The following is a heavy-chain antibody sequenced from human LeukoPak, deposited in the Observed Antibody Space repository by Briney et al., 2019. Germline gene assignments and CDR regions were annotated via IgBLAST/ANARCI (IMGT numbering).Heavy chain of an antibody. J-gene: IGHJ4*02. Sequence: SETLSLTCTVSGDSISSYYWSWIRQPPGKGLEWIGYIYYSGSTNYNPSLKSRVTISVDTSKNQFSLKLSSVTAADTAVYYCAGRYSSGYGYWGQGTLVTVSS. CDR3: AGRYSSGYGY. D-gene: IGHD3-22*01. CDR1: GDSISSYY. V-gene: IGHV4-59*01. CDR2: IYYSGST.